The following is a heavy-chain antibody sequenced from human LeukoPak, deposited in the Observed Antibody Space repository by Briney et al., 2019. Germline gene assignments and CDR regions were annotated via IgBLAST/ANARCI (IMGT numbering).Heavy chain of an antibody. CDR3: AREATYYYGSGSYYQGDYNWFDP. D-gene: IGHD3-10*01. V-gene: IGHV4-4*07. J-gene: IGHJ5*02. CDR2: IYTSGST. CDR1: GGSISSYY. Sequence: SETLSLTCTVSGGSISSYYWSWIRQPAGKGLEWIGRIYTSGSTNYNPSLKRRVTMSVDTSKNQFSLKLSSVTAADTAVYYCAREATYYYGSGSYYQGDYNWFDPWGQGTLVTVSS.